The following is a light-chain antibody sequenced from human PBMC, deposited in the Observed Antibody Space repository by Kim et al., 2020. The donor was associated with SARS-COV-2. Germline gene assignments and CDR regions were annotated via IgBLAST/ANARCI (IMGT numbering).Light chain of an antibody. CDR1: QSVSSNY. Sequence: EIVLTQSPGTLSLSPGERATLSCRASQSVSSNYLAWYQQKPGQAPRLLIYGASSRATGVPDRFTGSGSGTDFILTISRVEPEDFAVYYCQQYGTSQTFGQGTKV. CDR2: GAS. J-gene: IGKJ1*01. CDR3: QQYGTSQT. V-gene: IGKV3-20*01.